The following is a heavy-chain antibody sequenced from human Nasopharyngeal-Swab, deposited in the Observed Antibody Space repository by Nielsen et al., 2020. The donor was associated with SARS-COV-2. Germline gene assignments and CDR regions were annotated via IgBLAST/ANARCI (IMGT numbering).Heavy chain of an antibody. V-gene: IGHV3-30*04. J-gene: IGHJ4*02. CDR3: ARRALQDYYFDY. CDR1: GFSFSSYA. CDR2: ASSDGRNK. Sequence: SLKISCAASGFSFSSYAVHWVRQAPGKGLEWVAVASSDGRNKYYADSVKGRFTVSRDNSKNTLYLQMNSLRAEDTAVYYCARRALQDYYFDYWGQGTLVTVSS.